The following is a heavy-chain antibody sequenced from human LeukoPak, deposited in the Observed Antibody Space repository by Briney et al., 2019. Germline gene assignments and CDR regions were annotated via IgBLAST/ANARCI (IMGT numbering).Heavy chain of an antibody. CDR2: ISWNSGRI. CDR3: AKDNYYDSSAGYWYFDL. D-gene: IGHD3-22*01. CDR1: GFTFYDYA. Sequence: SLRLSCAASGFTFYDYAMHWVRQAPGKGLEWVSGISWNSGRIGYADSVKGRFTISRDNAKNSLYLQKNSLRAEDMALYYCAKDNYYDSSAGYWYFDLWGRGTLVTVSS. J-gene: IGHJ2*01. V-gene: IGHV3-9*03.